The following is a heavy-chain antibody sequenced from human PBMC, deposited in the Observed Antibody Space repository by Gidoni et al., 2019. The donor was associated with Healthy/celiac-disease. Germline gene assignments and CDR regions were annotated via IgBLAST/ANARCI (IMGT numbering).Heavy chain of an antibody. CDR3: ARWGFPSSLYVKVLGWFDS. D-gene: IGHD6-13*01. Sequence: PGEVLEWIREIKQSVSTNYNPSLKRRVTRSVDTSKNQFSLQLSSVTAADTAVYYCARWGFPSSLYVKVLGWFDSWGQGTLVTVSS. J-gene: IGHJ5*01. CDR2: IKQSVST. V-gene: IGHV4-34*13.